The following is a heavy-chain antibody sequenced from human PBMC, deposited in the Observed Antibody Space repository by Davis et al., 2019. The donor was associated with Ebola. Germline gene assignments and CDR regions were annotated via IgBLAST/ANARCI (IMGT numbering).Heavy chain of an antibody. J-gene: IGHJ6*02. D-gene: IGHD3-16*02. CDR3: ARDLGGVIVRYYYYGMDV. CDR2: ISAYNGNT. V-gene: IGHV1-18*01. Sequence: ASVKVSCKASGYTFTSYGISCVRQAPGQGLEWMGWISAYNGNTNYAQKLQGRVTMTTDTSTSTAYMELRSLRSDDTAVYYCARDLGGVIVRYYYYGMDVWGQGTTVTVSS. CDR1: GYTFTSYG.